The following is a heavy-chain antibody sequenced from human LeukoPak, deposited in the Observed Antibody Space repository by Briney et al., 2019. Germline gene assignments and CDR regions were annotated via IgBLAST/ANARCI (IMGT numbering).Heavy chain of an antibody. Sequence: GGSLRLSCAASGFTFSSYAMSWVRQAPGKGLEWVSAISTSDSSTYYADSVKGRFTIYRDNSKNTLYLQMHSLGAEDTAVYYCAKIHGSGSYYRPNFDYWGQGTLVTDSS. CDR2: ISTSDSST. CDR3: AKIHGSGSYYRPNFDY. CDR1: GFTFSSYA. D-gene: IGHD3-10*01. J-gene: IGHJ4*02. V-gene: IGHV3-23*01.